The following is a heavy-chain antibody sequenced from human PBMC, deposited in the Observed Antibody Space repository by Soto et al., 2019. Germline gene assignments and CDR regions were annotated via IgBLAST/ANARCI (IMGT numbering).Heavy chain of an antibody. CDR3: ATFSSYSDY. CDR1: GFTFSDAW. Sequence: EVPLVESGGGLVKPGGSLRLSCAASGFTFSDAWMTWVRQAPGKGLEWVGRIKSQGDGGTTEYAAPVKGRFTISRDDSENTLYLQMNSLKSEDTAVYYCATFSSYSDYWGPGTLVTVSS. D-gene: IGHD2-2*01. J-gene: IGHJ4*02. CDR2: IKSQGDGGTT. V-gene: IGHV3-15*01.